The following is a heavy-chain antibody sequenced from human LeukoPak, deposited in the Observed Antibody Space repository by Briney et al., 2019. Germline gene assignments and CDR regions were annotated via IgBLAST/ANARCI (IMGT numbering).Heavy chain of an antibody. D-gene: IGHD6-19*01. V-gene: IGHV3-30-3*01. CDR1: GFTFSSYA. CDR3: AREPTRYSSGWHAVHFDY. CDR2: ISYDGSNK. J-gene: IGHJ4*02. Sequence: PGGSLRLSCAASGFTFSSYAMPWVRQAPGKGLEWVAVISYDGSNKYYADSVKGRFTISRDNSKNTLYLQMNSLRAEDTAVYYCAREPTRYSSGWHAVHFDYWGQGTLVTVSS.